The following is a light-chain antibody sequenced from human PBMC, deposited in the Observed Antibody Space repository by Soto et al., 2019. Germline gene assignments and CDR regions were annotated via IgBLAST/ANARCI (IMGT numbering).Light chain of an antibody. CDR1: QSVSSNY. Sequence: EIVLTQSPGTLSLSPGERATLSCRASQSVSSNYLAWYQQKPDQAPRLLIYGASSRATGIPDRFSGSESGTDFTLTISRLEPEDFAVYYCQHYGSSLWTFGQGTTVEIK. J-gene: IGKJ1*01. V-gene: IGKV3-20*01. CDR3: QHYGSSLWT. CDR2: GAS.